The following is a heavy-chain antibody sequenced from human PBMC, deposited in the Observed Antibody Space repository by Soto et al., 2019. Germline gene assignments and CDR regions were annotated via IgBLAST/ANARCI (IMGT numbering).Heavy chain of an antibody. J-gene: IGHJ6*02. CDR1: GGSISSGGYY. CDR2: IYYSGST. D-gene: IGHD2-2*01. CDR3: ARYMVVVPAAIQANYYYGMHV. Sequence: SETLSLTCTVSGGSISSGGYYWSWIRQHPGKGLEWIGYIYYSGSTYYNPSLKSRVTISVDTSKNQFSLKLSSVTAADTAVYYCARYMVVVPAAIQANYYYGMHVWGQGPTVTVS. V-gene: IGHV4-31*03.